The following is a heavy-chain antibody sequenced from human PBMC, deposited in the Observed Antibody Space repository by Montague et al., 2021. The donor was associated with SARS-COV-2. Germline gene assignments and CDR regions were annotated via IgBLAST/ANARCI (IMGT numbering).Heavy chain of an antibody. CDR1: GGSFSGYY. Sequence: SETLSLTCAVYGGSFSGYYWSWIRQPPEKGLELIGEINQSGRTNNNPSLKSRVIISVDTSRNHLSLKLTSVTAADTAVYYCARVSRTSGGGAWYHGLDVWGQGTTVIVSS. CDR2: INQSGRT. J-gene: IGHJ6*02. D-gene: IGHD2-2*01. V-gene: IGHV4-34*01. CDR3: ARVSRTSGGGAWYHGLDV.